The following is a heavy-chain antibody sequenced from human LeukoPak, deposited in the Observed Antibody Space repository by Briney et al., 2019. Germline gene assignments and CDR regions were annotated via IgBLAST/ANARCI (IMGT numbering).Heavy chain of an antibody. J-gene: IGHJ3*02. CDR3: ARDDILTGYYVDNAFDI. V-gene: IGHV4-38-2*02. D-gene: IGHD3-9*01. CDR2: IYHSGST. CDR1: GYSISSGYY. Sequence: SVTLSLTCAVSGYSISSGYYWGWIRPPPGKGLEWIGSIYHSGSTYYNPSLKSRVTISVDTSKNQFSLKLSSVTAADTAVYYCARDDILTGYYVDNAFDIWGQGTMVTVSS.